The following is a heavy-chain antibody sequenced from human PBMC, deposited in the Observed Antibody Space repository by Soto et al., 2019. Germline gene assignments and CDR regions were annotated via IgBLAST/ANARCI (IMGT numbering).Heavy chain of an antibody. CDR3: ARVRYARPTGVNWFDP. V-gene: IGHV4-31*03. J-gene: IGHJ5*02. Sequence: SETLSLTCTVSGGSISSGGYYWSWIRQHPGKGLEWIGYIYYSGSTYYNPSLKSRVTISVDTSKNQFSLKLSSVTAADTAVYYCARVRYARPTGVNWFDPWCQGTLVTVSS. CDR2: IYYSGST. CDR1: GGSISSGGYY. D-gene: IGHD5-12*01.